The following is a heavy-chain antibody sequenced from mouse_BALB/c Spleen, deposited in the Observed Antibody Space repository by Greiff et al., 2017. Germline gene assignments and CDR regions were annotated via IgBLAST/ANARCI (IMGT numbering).Heavy chain of an antibody. D-gene: IGHD2-3*01. CDR3: AREIYDGYYDYAMDY. CDR1: GYAFTNYL. CDR2: INPGSGGT. V-gene: IGHV1-54*01. J-gene: IGHJ4*01. Sequence: VQLQQSGAELVRPGTSVKVSCKASGYAFTNYLIEWVKQRPGQGLEWIGVINPGSGGTNYNEKFKGKATLTADKSSSTAYMQLSSLTSDDSAVYFCAREIYDGYYDYAMDYWGQGTSVTVSS.